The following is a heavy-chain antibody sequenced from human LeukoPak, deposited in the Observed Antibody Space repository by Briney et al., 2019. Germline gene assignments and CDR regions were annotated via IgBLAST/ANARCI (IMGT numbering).Heavy chain of an antibody. D-gene: IGHD1-1*01. Sequence: GGSLRLSCVASGFTFSSYSMNWVRQAPGKGLEWVSSISSSSSYKYYTDSVKGRFTISRDNAKNSLYLQMNSLRAEDTAVYYCARSSAGTYYWGQGTLVTVSS. J-gene: IGHJ4*02. CDR3: ARSSAGTYY. V-gene: IGHV3-21*01. CDR1: GFTFSSYS. CDR2: ISSSSSYK.